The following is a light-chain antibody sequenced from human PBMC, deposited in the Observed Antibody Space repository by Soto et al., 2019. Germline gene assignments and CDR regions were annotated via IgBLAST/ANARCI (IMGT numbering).Light chain of an antibody. CDR2: AAS. Sequence: AIRMTQSPSSFSASTGDRVTITCRASQGISSYLACYQQKPGKAPKLLIYAASTLQSGVPSRFSGSGSGTDFTFTISCLQSEEFETYYCQQYYSYPRTFGQGTKVDIK. V-gene: IGKV1-8*01. J-gene: IGKJ1*01. CDR1: QGISSY. CDR3: QQYYSYPRT.